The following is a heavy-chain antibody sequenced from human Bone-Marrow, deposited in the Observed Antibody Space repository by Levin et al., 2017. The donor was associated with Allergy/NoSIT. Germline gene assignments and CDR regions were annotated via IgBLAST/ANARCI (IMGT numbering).Heavy chain of an antibody. CDR3: ARQYFIHGYPRYADY. CDR2: ISYSGNT. J-gene: IGHJ4*02. CDR1: GDSITITNYN. Sequence: SETLSLTCTVSGDSITITNYNWGWIRQSPGKGLEWIGSISYSGNTYSNPSLKNRVATSVDTSTNQVSLKLTSVTAADTAVYYCARQYFIHGYPRYADYWGQGTQVTVSS. D-gene: IGHD5-24*01. V-gene: IGHV4-39*01.